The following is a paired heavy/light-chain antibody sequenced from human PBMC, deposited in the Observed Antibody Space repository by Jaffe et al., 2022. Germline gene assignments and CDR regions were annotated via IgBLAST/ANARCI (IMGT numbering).Light chain of an antibody. V-gene: IGLV7-43*01. CDR3: LLYYGGAQPYVV. CDR2: STS. J-gene: IGLJ2*01. Sequence: QTVVTQEPSLTVSPGGTVTLTCASSTGAVTSGYYPNWFQQKPGQAPRALIYSTSNKHSWTPARFSGSLLGGKAALTLSGVQPEDEAEYYCLLYYGGAQPYVVFGGGTKLTVL. CDR1: TGAVTSGYY.
Heavy chain of an antibody. J-gene: IGHJ6*03. CDR3: ARFYDFWNESGYYYYYMDV. D-gene: IGHD3-3*01. CDR1: GGSISSYY. CDR2: IYYSGST. Sequence: QVQLQESGPGLVKPSETLSLTCTVSGGSISSYYWSWIRQPPGKGLEWIGYIYYSGSTNYNPSLKSRVTISVDTSKNQFSLKLSSVTAADTAVYYCARFYDFWNESGYYYYYMDVWGKGTTVTVSS. V-gene: IGHV4-59*01.